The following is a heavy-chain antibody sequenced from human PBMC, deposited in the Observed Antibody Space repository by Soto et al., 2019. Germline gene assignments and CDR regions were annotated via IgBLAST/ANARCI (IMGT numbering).Heavy chain of an antibody. J-gene: IGHJ5*02. D-gene: IGHD2-15*01. CDR3: ARGPPIVVVVAATRWFDP. CDR1: GYTFTSYD. V-gene: IGHV1-8*01. CDR2: MNPNSGNT. Sequence: VKVSCKASGYTFTSYDINWVRQATGQGLEWMGWMNPNSGNTGYAQKFQGRVTMTRNTSISTAYMELSSLRSEDTAVYYCARGPPIVVVVAATRWFDPWGQGTLVTVSS.